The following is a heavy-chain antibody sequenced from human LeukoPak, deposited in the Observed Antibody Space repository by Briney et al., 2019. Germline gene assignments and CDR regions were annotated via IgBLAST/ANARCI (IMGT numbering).Heavy chain of an antibody. V-gene: IGHV4-4*02. CDR2: TYHSDYT. CDR3: ARGSYPGWYSGEFDY. CDR1: GGSINSSHW. J-gene: IGHJ4*02. D-gene: IGHD6-19*01. Sequence: PSETLSLTCAVSGGSINSSHWWSWVRQSPGKGLEWIGNTYHSDYTNYNPSLKSRATISVDKSKNQLSLKVTSVTAADTAMYYCARGSYPGWYSGEFDYWGQGTLVIVSS.